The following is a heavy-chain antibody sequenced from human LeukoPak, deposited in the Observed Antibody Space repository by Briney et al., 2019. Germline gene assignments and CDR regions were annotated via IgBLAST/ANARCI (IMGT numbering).Heavy chain of an antibody. CDR1: GFTVSSNY. D-gene: IGHD2-2*03. Sequence: GGSLRLSCAASGFTVSSNYMSWVRQAPGKGLEWVSVIYSDVSTYYADSVKGRFTISRDNSKNTLYLQMNSLRAEDTAVYYCARDADGYDAFDIWGQGTMVTVSS. CDR3: ARDADGYDAFDI. J-gene: IGHJ3*02. V-gene: IGHV3-53*01. CDR2: IYSDVST.